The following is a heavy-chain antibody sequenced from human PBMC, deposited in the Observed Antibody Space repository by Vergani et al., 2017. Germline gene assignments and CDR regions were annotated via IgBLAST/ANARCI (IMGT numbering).Heavy chain of an antibody. Sequence: EVQLVESGGGLVQPGRSLRLSCAASGFTFDDYAMHWVRQAPGKGLEWVSVIYSGGSTYYADSVKGRFTISRDNSKNTLYLQMNSLRAEDTAVYYCASGGGGYFDYWGQGTLVTVSS. CDR2: IYSGGST. CDR1: GFTFDDYA. V-gene: IGHV3-66*01. J-gene: IGHJ4*02. D-gene: IGHD3-10*01. CDR3: ASGGGGYFDY.